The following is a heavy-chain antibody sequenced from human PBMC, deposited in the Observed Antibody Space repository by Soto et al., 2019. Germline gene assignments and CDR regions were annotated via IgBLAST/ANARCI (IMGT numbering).Heavy chain of an antibody. CDR1: GGSISSGGYS. CDR3: AHGPGFLELFY. J-gene: IGHJ4*02. CDR2: IYWDDDK. Sequence: TLSLTCAVSGGSISSGGYSWSWIRQPPGKALEWLALIYWDDDKRYSPSLKSRLTITKDTSKNQVVLTMTNMDPVDTATYYCAHGPGFLELFYWGQGTLVTVSS. D-gene: IGHD3-3*01. V-gene: IGHV2-5*08.